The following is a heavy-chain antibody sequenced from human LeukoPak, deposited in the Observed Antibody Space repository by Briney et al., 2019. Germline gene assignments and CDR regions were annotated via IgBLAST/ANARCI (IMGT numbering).Heavy chain of an antibody. Sequence: GGSLRLSCAASGSTFSSYAMSWVRQAPGKGLEWVSAISGSGGSTYYADSVKGRFTISRDNSKNTLYLQMNSLRAEDTAVYYCAKVSTGSYYSYSAFDYWGQGTLVTVSS. CDR1: GSTFSSYA. J-gene: IGHJ4*02. CDR2: ISGSGGST. CDR3: AKVSTGSYYSYSAFDY. D-gene: IGHD1-26*01. V-gene: IGHV3-23*01.